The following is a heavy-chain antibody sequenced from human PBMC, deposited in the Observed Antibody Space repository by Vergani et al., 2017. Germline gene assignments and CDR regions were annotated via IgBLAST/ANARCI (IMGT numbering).Heavy chain of an antibody. CDR3: AGKYSSRDYYYYGMDV. J-gene: IGHJ6*02. Sequence: QVQLQESGPGLVKPSETLSLTCTVSGGSISSYYWSWIRQPPGKGLEWIGYIYYSGSTNYHPSLKSRVTISVDTSKNQFSLKLSSVTAADTAVYYCAGKYSSRDYYYYGMDVWGQGTTVTVSS. CDR2: IYYSGST. CDR1: GGSISSYY. D-gene: IGHD6-6*01. V-gene: IGHV4-59*01.